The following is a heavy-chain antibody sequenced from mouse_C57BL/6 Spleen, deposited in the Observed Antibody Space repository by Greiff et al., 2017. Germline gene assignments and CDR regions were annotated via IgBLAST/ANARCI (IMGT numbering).Heavy chain of an antibody. J-gene: IGHJ4*01. D-gene: IGHD2-1*01. Sequence: VQLQQPGAELVKPGASVKMSCKASGYTFTSYWITWVKQRPGQGLEWIGDIYPGSGSTNYNEKFKSKATLTVDTSSSTAYMQLSSLTSEDSAVYYCARKGGYYGNYDAMDYWGQGTSVTVSS. V-gene: IGHV1-55*01. CDR1: GYTFTSYW. CDR3: ARKGGYYGNYDAMDY. CDR2: IYPGSGST.